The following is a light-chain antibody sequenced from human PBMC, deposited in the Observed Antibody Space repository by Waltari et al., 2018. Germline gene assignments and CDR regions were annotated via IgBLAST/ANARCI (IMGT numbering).Light chain of an antibody. Sequence: DIVMTQAPDSLAVSLGVRATINTKSTQIVLYSSNNKNYLAWYQQKPGQPPKLLIYWASTRESGVPDRFSGSGSGTDFTLTISSLQAEDVAVYYCQQYYSTPLYTFGQGTKLEIK. CDR1: QIVLYSSNNKNY. CDR3: QQYYSTPLYT. V-gene: IGKV4-1*01. J-gene: IGKJ2*01. CDR2: WAS.